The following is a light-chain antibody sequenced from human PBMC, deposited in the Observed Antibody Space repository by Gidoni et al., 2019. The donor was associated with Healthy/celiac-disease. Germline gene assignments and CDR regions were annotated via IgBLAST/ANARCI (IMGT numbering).Light chain of an antibody. CDR1: QSVSSY. CDR3: QQRSNWLT. V-gene: IGKV3-11*01. J-gene: IGKJ4*01. CDR2: DAS. Sequence: EIVLTQSPATLSLSPGARATLSCRASQSVSSYLAWYQQKPGQAPRLLIYDASNRATGIPARFSGSGSGTDFTLTSSSLEPEVFAVYYCQQRSNWLTFGGGTKVEIK.